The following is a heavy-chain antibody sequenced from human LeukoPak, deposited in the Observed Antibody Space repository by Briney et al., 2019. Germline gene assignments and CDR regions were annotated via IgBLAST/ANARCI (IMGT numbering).Heavy chain of an antibody. J-gene: IGHJ6*03. CDR1: GGSISGFY. Sequence: SETLSLTCTVSGGSISGFYWSWIRQPPGKGLEWIGYIYYSGSTNYNPSLKSRVTISVDTSKNQFSLKLSSVIAADTAVYYCARTTEGYCSSASCFGFSYSYYMDVWGKGTTVTISS. D-gene: IGHD2-2*01. CDR2: IYYSGST. CDR3: ARTTEGYCSSASCFGFSYSYYMDV. V-gene: IGHV4-59*01.